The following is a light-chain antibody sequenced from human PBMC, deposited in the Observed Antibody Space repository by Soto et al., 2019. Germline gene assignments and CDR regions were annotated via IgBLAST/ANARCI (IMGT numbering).Light chain of an antibody. V-gene: IGKV3-11*01. CDR3: QQRSNWPELT. Sequence: EIVLTQSPATLSLSPGERATLSCRASQSVSNYLTWYQQKPGQAPRLLIYDASNRATGIPARFSGSGSGTDFTLTISSLEPEDFAVYYCQQRSNWPELTFGGGTKVEIK. CDR2: DAS. J-gene: IGKJ4*01. CDR1: QSVSNY.